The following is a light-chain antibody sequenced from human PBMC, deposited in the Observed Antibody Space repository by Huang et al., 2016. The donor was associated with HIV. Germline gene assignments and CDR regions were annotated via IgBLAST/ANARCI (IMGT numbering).Light chain of an antibody. CDR1: QDITNY. V-gene: IGKV1-33*01. CDR3: QQYDDFPLT. Sequence: DIQMTQSPSSLSASVGDRVTITCQASQDITNYLNWYQQKPRKAPTLLIYDASNLESGVPSRFSGNTSGTHFTVTISVLQPEDIATYYCQQYDDFPLTFGGGTRVEIK. CDR2: DAS. J-gene: IGKJ4*01.